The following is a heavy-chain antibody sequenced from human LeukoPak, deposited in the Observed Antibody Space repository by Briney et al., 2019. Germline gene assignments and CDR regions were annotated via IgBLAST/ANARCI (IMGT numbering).Heavy chain of an antibody. Sequence: ASVKVSCKASGGTFSTYAISWVRQGPGQGLEWMGGITPILGTANYAQKFQGRVTMNTDTSTTTAYMELRSLRSDDTAMYYCVRARADILTGYYNLDYWGQGTLVTVSS. J-gene: IGHJ4*02. CDR3: VRARADILTGYYNLDY. CDR1: GGTFSTYA. CDR2: ITPILGTA. V-gene: IGHV1-69*10. D-gene: IGHD3-9*01.